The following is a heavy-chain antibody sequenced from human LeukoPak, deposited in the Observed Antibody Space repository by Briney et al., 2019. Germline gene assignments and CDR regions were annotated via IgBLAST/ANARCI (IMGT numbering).Heavy chain of an antibody. CDR3: ARGGYSYAADY. V-gene: IGHV4-39*01. J-gene: IGHJ4*02. CDR1: GGSISSSSYY. D-gene: IGHD5-18*01. CDR2: IYYSGST. Sequence: SETPSLTCTVSGGSISSSSYYWGWIRQPPGKGLEWIGSIYYSGSTYYNPSLKSRVTISVDTSKNQFSLKLSSVTAADTAVYYCARGGYSYAADYWGQGTLVTVSS.